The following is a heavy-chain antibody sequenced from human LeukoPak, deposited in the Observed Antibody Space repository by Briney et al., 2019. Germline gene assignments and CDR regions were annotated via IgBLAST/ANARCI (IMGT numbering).Heavy chain of an antibody. CDR1: GGSISSGGYY. V-gene: IGHV4-61*08. D-gene: IGHD1-1*01. CDR2: IYYSGST. Sequence: PSQTLSLTCTASGGSISSGGYYWSWIRQPPGKGLEWIGYIYYSGSTNYNPSLKSRVTISVDTSKNQFSLKLSSVTAADTAVYYCARDLGAAAGAFDIWGQGTMVTVSS. J-gene: IGHJ3*02. CDR3: ARDLGAAAGAFDI.